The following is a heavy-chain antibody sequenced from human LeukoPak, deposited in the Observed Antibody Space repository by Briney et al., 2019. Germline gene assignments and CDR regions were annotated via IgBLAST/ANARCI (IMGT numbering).Heavy chain of an antibody. J-gene: IGHJ3*02. D-gene: IGHD4-17*01. CDR3: ALMLGFYGFDAFDI. Sequence: PGGSLRLSCAASGFTFSSYGMHWVRQAPGKGLEWVAVISYDGSNKYYADSVKGRFTISRDNSKNTLYLQMNSLRAEDTAVYYCALMLGFYGFDAFDIWGQGTMVTVSS. V-gene: IGHV3-30*03. CDR1: GFTFSSYG. CDR2: ISYDGSNK.